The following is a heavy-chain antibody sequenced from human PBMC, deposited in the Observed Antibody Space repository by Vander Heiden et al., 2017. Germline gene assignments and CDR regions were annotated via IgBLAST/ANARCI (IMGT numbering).Heavy chain of an antibody. D-gene: IGHD6-19*01. CDR3: ARAGSDIAVAGPFDF. CDR2: IWYDGNTK. J-gene: IGHJ4*02. CDR1: GFTFKTDG. V-gene: IGHV3-33*01. Sequence: QVQLVESGGGVVQSGRSLRLSCAASGFTFKTDGMHWVRQAPGKGLEWLAIIWYDGNTKDYADSVKGRFTISRDNSKNTLYLEMSSLRVEDTAIYYCARAGSDIAVAGPFDFWGQGTLVTVSS.